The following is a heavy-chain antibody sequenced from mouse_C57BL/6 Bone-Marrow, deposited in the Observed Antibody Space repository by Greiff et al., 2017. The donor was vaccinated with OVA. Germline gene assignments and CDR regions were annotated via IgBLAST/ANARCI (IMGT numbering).Heavy chain of an antibody. CDR1: GYTFTDYS. D-gene: IGHD1-1*02. V-gene: IGHV1-78*01. CDR3: ALYDYYALDY. Sequence: QVQLQQSDAELVKPGASVKLSCKASGYTFTDYSIHWMKQRPEQGLEWIGYIYPRDGSTKYNEKFKGKATLTADKSSSTAYMQINSLTAEDSAVYFCALYDYYALDYWGQGTTLTVSS. CDR2: IYPRDGST. J-gene: IGHJ2*01.